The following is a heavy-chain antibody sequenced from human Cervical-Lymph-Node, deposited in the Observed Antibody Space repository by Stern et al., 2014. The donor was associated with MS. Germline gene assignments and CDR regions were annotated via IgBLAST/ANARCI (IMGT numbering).Heavy chain of an antibody. Sequence: EVQLVESGAEVKKPGESLKISCKGSGYNFTTYWIAWVRQMPGRGLEWMGLIYPGDSQTRYSQSFQGHVTMSADTSISTAYLQWSSLKASDTAIYYCARPSNSGLFLHHWGQGTLVTVSS. D-gene: IGHD6-19*01. CDR2: IYPGDSQT. J-gene: IGHJ1*01. CDR1: GYNFTTYW. V-gene: IGHV5-51*01. CDR3: ARPSNSGLFLHH.